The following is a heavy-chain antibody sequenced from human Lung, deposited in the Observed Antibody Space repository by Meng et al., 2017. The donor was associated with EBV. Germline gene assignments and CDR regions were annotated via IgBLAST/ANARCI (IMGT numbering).Heavy chain of an antibody. V-gene: IGHV3-74*01. CDR3: SRDLVGSADS. J-gene: IGHJ4*02. Sequence: EGKVVRSRGALVRPGGSLKLSCEGSGYTFSRYWMHWVRQVPGKGLLWVSRINEHGSITTYADSVKGRFTISRDNAKNTMYLQMNSLRDEDTGVYFCSRDLVGSADSWGQGTLVTVSS. CDR1: GYTFSRYW. CDR2: INEHGSIT. D-gene: IGHD3-16*01.